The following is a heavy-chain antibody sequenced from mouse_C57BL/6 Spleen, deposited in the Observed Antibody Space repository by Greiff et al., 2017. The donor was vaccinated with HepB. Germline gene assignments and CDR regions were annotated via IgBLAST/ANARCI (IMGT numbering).Heavy chain of an antibody. D-gene: IGHD2-4*01. J-gene: IGHJ2*01. CDR2: INPSSGYT. CDR3: ARWTIYYDYDGNYFDY. Sequence: QVQLKESGAELARPGASVKMSCKASGYTFTSYTMHWVKQRPGQGLEWIGYINPSSGYTKYNQKFKDKATLTADKSSSTAYMQLSSLTSEDSAVYYCARWTIYYDYDGNYFDYWGQGTTLTVSS. V-gene: IGHV1-4*01. CDR1: GYTFTSYT.